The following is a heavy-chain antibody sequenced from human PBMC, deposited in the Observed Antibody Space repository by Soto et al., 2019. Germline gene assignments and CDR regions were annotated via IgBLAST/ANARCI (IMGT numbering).Heavy chain of an antibody. Sequence: EVQLVESGGGLVQPGGSLRLSCAASGFSFSSYWIHWVRQAPGKGLVWVSRIKTDGSSTDYADSVKGRFTISRDNAKNPLYLKRKSRRAEDTAVYYCAKGKENTFGFFHGGRGTLVTVSS. CDR3: AKGKENTFGFFH. CDR1: GFSFSSYW. D-gene: IGHD5-18*01. J-gene: IGHJ4*02. V-gene: IGHV3-74*01. CDR2: IKTDGSST.